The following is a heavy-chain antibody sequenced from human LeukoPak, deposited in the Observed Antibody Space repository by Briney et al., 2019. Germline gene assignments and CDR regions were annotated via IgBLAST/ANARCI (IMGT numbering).Heavy chain of an antibody. D-gene: IGHD4-23*01. CDR1: GFTFSSYW. CDR3: ARGRPHGNDY. V-gene: IGHV3-74*01. J-gene: IGHJ4*02. Sequence: GGSLRLSCAASGFTFSSYWLNWVRQAPGKGLVWVSRIASDGSSTTYADSVKGRFSISRDNAKNTLYLQMNSLRVEDTAVYYCARGRPHGNDYWGQGTLVTVSS. CDR2: IASDGSST.